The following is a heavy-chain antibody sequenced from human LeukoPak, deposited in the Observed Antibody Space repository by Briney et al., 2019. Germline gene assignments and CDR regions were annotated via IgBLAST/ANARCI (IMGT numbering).Heavy chain of an antibody. V-gene: IGHV1-2*02. CDR1: GYTFTGYY. CDR3: ARVRGFRVYYVSSGYSAFDY. J-gene: IGHJ4*02. CDR2: INPNSGGT. Sequence: VGSLKVSCKASGYTFTGYYMHWVRQAPGQGLEWMGWINPNSGGTNYAQKFQGRVTMTRDTSISTAYMELSRLRSDDTAVYYCARVRGFRVYYVSSGYSAFDYWGQGTLVTVSS. D-gene: IGHD3-22*01.